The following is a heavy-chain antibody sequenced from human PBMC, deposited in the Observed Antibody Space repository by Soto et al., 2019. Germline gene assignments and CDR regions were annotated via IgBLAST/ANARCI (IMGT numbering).Heavy chain of an antibody. D-gene: IGHD2-21*01. J-gene: IGHJ4*02. CDR3: ARISDGFGY. Sequence: GASVKVSCKASGYTLTSYVVSWVRQAPGQGLEWMGWISTYNGNTNYAQKLQGRVTMTTDTSTSTVYMELRSLRSDDTAVYYCARISDGFGYWGQGTLVTVSS. CDR1: GYTLTSYV. V-gene: IGHV1-18*01. CDR2: ISTYNGNT.